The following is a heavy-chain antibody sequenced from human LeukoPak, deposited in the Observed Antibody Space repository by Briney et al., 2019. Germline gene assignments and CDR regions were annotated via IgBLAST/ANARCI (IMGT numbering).Heavy chain of an antibody. D-gene: IGHD5-12*01. CDR3: ARGRVATNYGMDV. V-gene: IGHV4-59*01. J-gene: IGHJ6*02. Sequence: TPSETLSLTCTVSGGSISSYYWSWIRQPPGKGLEWIGYVYYSGSTNCNPSLKNRVTISVDTSKNQFSLKLNSVTAADTAVYYCARGRVATNYGMDVWGQGTTVTVSS. CDR2: VYYSGST. CDR1: GGSISSYY.